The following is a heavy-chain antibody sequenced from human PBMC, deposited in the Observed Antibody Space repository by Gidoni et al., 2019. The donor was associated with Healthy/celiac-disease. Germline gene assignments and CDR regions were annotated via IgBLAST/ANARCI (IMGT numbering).Heavy chain of an antibody. D-gene: IGHD6-13*01. V-gene: IGHV4-59*01. CDR2: IHYSGST. CDR1: GGSISSYS. Sequence: QVQLHESGPGLVKPSAPLSLTYTVSGGSISSYSCSWIRQPPRKGLQWIGYIHYSGSTNYNPSLKSRVTISVDTSKNQFSLKLSPVTAADTAVYYCARDMEVREGSSWYYVDYWGQGTLVTVSS. CDR3: ARDMEVREGSSWYYVDY. J-gene: IGHJ4*02.